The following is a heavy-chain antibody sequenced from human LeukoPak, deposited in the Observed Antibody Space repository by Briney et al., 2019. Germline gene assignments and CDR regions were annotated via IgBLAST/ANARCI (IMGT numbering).Heavy chain of an antibody. D-gene: IGHD3-22*01. CDR1: GGSFSGYY. V-gene: IGHV4-34*01. CDR3: ARVRDSSGYEGWGRYYYYYGMDV. J-gene: IGHJ6*02. Sequence: PSETLSLTCAVYGGSFSGYYWSWIRQPPGKGLEWIGEINHSGSTNYNPSLKSRVTISVDTSKNQFSLKLSSVTAADTAVYYCARVRDSSGYEGWGRYYYYYGMDVWGQGTTVTVSS. CDR2: INHSGST.